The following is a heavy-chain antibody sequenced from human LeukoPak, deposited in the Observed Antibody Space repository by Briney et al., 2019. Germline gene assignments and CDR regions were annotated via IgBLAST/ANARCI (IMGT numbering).Heavy chain of an antibody. CDR3: ARHFPYCGGDCPYYYMDV. CDR1: GASISSDY. Sequence: SETLSLTCSVSGASISSDYWSWIRQPPGKGLEWIGNIYSSETTKYNPSLRSRATISGDTSKSQFSLKLSSVTAADTAVYYCARHFPYCGGDCPYYYMDVWGKGTTVTVSS. J-gene: IGHJ6*03. CDR2: IYSSETT. D-gene: IGHD2-21*02. V-gene: IGHV4-4*09.